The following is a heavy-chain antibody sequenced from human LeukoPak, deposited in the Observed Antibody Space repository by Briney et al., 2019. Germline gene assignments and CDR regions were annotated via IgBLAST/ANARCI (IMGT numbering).Heavy chain of an antibody. J-gene: IGHJ4*02. Sequence: ASVKVSCKASGYTFTSYHMHWVRQAPGQGLEWMGIINPSGGTTNYAQKFQGRVTITADESTSTAYMELSSLRSEDTAVYYCASGSFCSGGSCYSGPSDYWGQGTLVTVSS. CDR2: INPSGGTT. CDR1: GYTFTSYH. V-gene: IGHV1-46*01. D-gene: IGHD2-15*01. CDR3: ASGSFCSGGSCYSGPSDY.